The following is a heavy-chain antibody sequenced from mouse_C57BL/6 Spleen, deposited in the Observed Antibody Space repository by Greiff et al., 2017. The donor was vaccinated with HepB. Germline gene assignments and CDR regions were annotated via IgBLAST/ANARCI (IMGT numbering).Heavy chain of an antibody. V-gene: IGHV5-4*03. CDR1: GFTFSSYA. CDR3: ARVRTRWFAY. Sequence: EVKLMESGGGLVKPGGSLKLSCAASGFTFSSYAMSWVRQTPEKRLEWVATISDGGSYTYYPDNVKGRFTISRDNAKNNLYLQMSHLKSEDTAMYYCARVRTRWFAYWGQGTLVTVSA. CDR2: ISDGGSYT. D-gene: IGHD2-14*01. J-gene: IGHJ3*01.